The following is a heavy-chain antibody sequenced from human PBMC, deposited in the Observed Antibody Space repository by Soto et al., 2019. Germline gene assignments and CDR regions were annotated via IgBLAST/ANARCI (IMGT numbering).Heavy chain of an antibody. CDR1: VGSINSGGYY. CDR3: ARNSVSKKIDF. CDR2: IFYSGST. Sequence: QVQLQESGPGLVKPSQTLSLTCFVSVGSINSGGYYWTGIRQHPGKGLEWIGNIFYSGSTSYNPSLKSRLTISIDTSKTHFSLRLTSVTAADTAVYYCARNSVSKKIDFWGQGTLVTVSS. D-gene: IGHD1-26*01. J-gene: IGHJ4*02. V-gene: IGHV4-31*03.